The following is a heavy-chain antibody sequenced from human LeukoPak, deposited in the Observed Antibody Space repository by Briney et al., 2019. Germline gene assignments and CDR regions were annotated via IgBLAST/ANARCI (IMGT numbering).Heavy chain of an antibody. Sequence: GGSLRLSCAASGFNFSDYGMNWVRQTPGGGLEWVSSIGGRGSNIYYTNSVKGRFTISRDNAKSSLFLQMADLRAEDTALYYCARDESGPAYWGQGTLVTVSS. CDR3: ARDESGPAY. CDR2: IGGRGSNI. D-gene: IGHD3-3*01. CDR1: GFNFSDYG. J-gene: IGHJ4*02. V-gene: IGHV3-21*06.